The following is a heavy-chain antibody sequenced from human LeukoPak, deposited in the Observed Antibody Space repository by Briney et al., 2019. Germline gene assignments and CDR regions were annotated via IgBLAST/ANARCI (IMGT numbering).Heavy chain of an antibody. CDR1: SYTFTNYA. D-gene: IGHD3-3*01. CDR2: ISAYNGNT. J-gene: IGHJ5*02. CDR3: ARGLEWLTRRHTWFDP. Sequence: RASVKVSCKASSYTFTNYAFTWVRQAPGQGLEWMGWISAYNGNTNYAQKLQGRATMTTDTSTSTAYMELRSLRSDDTAVYYCARGLEWLTRRHTWFDPWGQGTLVTVSS. V-gene: IGHV1-18*01.